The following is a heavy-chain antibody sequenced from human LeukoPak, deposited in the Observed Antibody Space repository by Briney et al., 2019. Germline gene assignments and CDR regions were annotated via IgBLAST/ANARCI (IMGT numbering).Heavy chain of an antibody. D-gene: IGHD6-19*01. CDR2: IYPGDSDT. CDR1: GYSFTIYW. J-gene: IGHJ4*02. V-gene: IGHV5-51*01. CDR3: ARQGGIAVAAYYFDY. Sequence: GESLKISCQGSGYSFTIYWIGWVRQMPGKGLEWMGIIYPGDSDTRYSPSFQGQVTISADKSISTAYLQWSSLKASDTAMYYCARQGGIAVAAYYFDYWGQGTLVTVSS.